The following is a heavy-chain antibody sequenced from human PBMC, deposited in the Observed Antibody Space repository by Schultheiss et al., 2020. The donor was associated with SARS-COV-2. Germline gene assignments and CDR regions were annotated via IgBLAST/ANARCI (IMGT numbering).Heavy chain of an antibody. Sequence: GGSLRLSCAASGFTVSSNYMSWVRQXPGKGLEWVSVIYSCGSTYYADSVKGRFTISIDNSKNTLYLQMNSLRAEDTAEYYCAKLPNWNDGDAFDIWGQGT. J-gene: IGHJ3*02. D-gene: IGHD1-1*01. CDR3: AKLPNWNDGDAFDI. V-gene: IGHV3-53*01. CDR1: GFTVSSNY. CDR2: IYSCGST.